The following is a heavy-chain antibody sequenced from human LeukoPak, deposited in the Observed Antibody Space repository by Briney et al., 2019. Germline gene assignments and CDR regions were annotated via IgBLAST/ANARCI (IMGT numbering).Heavy chain of an antibody. CDR2: ISTNGDST. CDR3: VKDWSHTHYYYDGSGYYPLVF. V-gene: IGHV3-64D*06. D-gene: IGHD3-22*01. CDR1: GLTFSNYD. Sequence: PGGSLRLSCSASGLTFSNYDMHWVRQAPGKGLEYVSGISTNGDSTYYADSVKGRFTISRDNSKTTLYLQVNSLRPEDTAVYYCVKDWSHTHYYYDGSGYYPLVFWGQGTLVTVSS. J-gene: IGHJ4*02.